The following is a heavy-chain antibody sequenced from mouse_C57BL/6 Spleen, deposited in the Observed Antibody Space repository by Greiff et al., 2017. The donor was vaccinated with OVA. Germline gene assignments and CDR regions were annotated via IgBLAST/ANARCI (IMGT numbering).Heavy chain of an antibody. CDR3: ARPTAYDYDDPYYYAMDY. CDR1: GFTFSSYT. Sequence: EVKLVESGGGLVKPGGSLKLSCAASGFTFSSYTMSWVRQTPEKRLEWVATISGGGGNTYYPDSVKGRFTISRDNAKNTLYLQMSSLRSEDTALYYCARPTAYDYDDPYYYAMDYWGQGTSVTVSS. J-gene: IGHJ4*01. CDR2: ISGGGGNT. V-gene: IGHV5-9*01. D-gene: IGHD2-4*01.